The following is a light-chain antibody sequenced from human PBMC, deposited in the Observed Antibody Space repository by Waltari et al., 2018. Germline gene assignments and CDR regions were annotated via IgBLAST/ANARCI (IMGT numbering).Light chain of an antibody. CDR1: SSDVGGYNY. V-gene: IGLV2-14*03. CDR2: DVS. CDR3: SSDTSSSTL. J-gene: IGLJ2*01. Sequence: QSALTQPASVSGSPGQSITIPCPGTSSDVGGYNYVSWYQQHPGKAPKLMIYDVSTRPAGVSKHFSGSKSGNTASLTISGLQAEDEADYYCSSDTSSSTLFGGGTKLTVL.